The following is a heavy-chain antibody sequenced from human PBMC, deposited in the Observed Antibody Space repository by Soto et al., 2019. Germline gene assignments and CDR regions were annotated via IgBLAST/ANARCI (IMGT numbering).Heavy chain of an antibody. CDR3: ARDLAAAGYFDY. J-gene: IGHJ4*02. Sequence: GGSLRLSCAASGFTFSSYAMHWVRQAPGKGLEWVAVISYDGSNKYYADSVKGRFTISRDNSKNTLYLKMNSLRAEDTAVYYCARDLAAAGYFDYWGQGTLVTVSS. V-gene: IGHV3-30*04. D-gene: IGHD6-13*01. CDR2: ISYDGSNK. CDR1: GFTFSSYA.